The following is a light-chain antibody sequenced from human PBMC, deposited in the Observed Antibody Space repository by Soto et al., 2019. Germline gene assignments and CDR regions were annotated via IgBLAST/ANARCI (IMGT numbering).Light chain of an antibody. V-gene: IGKV3-15*01. CDR1: QSVSSN. Sequence: EIVMTQSPATLSVSPGERATLSCRASQSVSSNLAWYQQKPGQAPRLLIYGASTRATGIPARFSGIGSGTEFTLTIRSLQSEDFAVYYCQQYNNWPPTFGQGTRLEIK. J-gene: IGKJ5*01. CDR2: GAS. CDR3: QQYNNWPPT.